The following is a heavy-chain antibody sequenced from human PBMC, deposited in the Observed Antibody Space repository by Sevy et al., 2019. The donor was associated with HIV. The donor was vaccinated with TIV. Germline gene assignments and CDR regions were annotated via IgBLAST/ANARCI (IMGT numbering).Heavy chain of an antibody. V-gene: IGHV4-4*07. J-gene: IGHJ4*02. CDR3: ARVHGDYTYFDY. CDR1: GGSISSHY. Sequence: SETLSLTCTVSGGSISSHYWSWIRQPAGKGLEWIGRIFASGSTNYNPSLKSRVSMSIDTSKKQFSLKLTSVTAAETAVYYWARVHGDYTYFDYWGQGTLVTVSS. D-gene: IGHD4-17*01. CDR2: IFASGST.